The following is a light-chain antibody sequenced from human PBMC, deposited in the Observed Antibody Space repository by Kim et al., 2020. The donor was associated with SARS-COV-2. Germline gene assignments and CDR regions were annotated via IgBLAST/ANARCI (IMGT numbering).Light chain of an antibody. CDR1: QSISSW. Sequence: SASVGEGVTMTCRASQSISSWVAWYQHKPGKAPKLLIYKASSLEYGVPSRFSGSGSGTEFTLTISSLQPDDFATYYCQQYNTWWTFGQGTKVDIK. V-gene: IGKV1-5*03. CDR2: KAS. J-gene: IGKJ1*01. CDR3: QQYNTWWT.